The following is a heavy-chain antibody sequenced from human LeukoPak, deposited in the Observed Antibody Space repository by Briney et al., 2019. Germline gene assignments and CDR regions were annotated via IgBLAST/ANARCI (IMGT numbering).Heavy chain of an antibody. CDR1: GFTFSSYE. CDR2: ISGSGSTI. V-gene: IGHV3-48*03. J-gene: IGHJ4*02. D-gene: IGHD6-19*01. Sequence: SGGSLRLSCAASGFTFSSYEMNWVRQAPGEGLEWVSYISGSGSTIYYADSVKGRFTISGDNAKNSLFLQINSLRADDTAVYYCASTSPGSSGWDNWGQGTLVTVSS. CDR3: ASTSPGSSGWDN.